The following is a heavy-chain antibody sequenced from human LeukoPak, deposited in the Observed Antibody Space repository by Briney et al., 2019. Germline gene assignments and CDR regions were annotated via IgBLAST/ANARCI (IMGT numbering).Heavy chain of an antibody. Sequence: AGGSLRLSCAASGFTVSSYYMSWVRQAPGKGLVWVSRINSDGSSTSYADSVKGRFTISRDNAKNTLYLQMNSLRAEDTAVYYCARDRYDFWSGFDYWGQGTLVTVSS. V-gene: IGHV3-74*01. CDR3: ARDRYDFWSGFDY. J-gene: IGHJ4*02. CDR1: GFTVSSYY. D-gene: IGHD3-3*01. CDR2: INSDGSST.